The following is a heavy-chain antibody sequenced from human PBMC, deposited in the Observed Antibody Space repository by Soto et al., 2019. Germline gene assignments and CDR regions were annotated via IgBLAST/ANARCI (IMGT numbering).Heavy chain of an antibody. J-gene: IGHJ4*02. D-gene: IGHD6-6*01. CDR3: ARGARDPLDY. CDR1: GGSISSGGYY. V-gene: IGHV4-31*03. Sequence: PSETLSLTCTVSGGSISSGGYYWSWIRQHPGKGLEWIGYIYYSGGTYYNPSLKSRVTISVDTSQNHFSLQLSSVTAADTAVYYCARGARDPLDYWGQGTLVTVSS. CDR2: IYYSGGT.